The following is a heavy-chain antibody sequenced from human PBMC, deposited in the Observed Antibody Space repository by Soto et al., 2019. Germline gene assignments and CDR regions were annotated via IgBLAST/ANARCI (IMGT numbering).Heavy chain of an antibody. CDR3: ARENSVQAWLHHFDH. Sequence: GSLRLSGEAPVFSVSSFAMNWVRQAPGRGLEWVSYISDDGASIYYADSLKGRFTISRDNAKNSLSLQMNNLRAEDTAVYYCARENSVQAWLHHFDHWGLGTLVTVSS. D-gene: IGHD5-18*01. CDR2: ISDDGASI. CDR1: VFSVSSFA. J-gene: IGHJ4*02. V-gene: IGHV3-48*03.